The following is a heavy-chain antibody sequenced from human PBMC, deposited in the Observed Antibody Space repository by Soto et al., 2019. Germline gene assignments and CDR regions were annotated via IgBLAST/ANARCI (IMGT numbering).Heavy chain of an antibody. J-gene: IGHJ5*02. CDR3: ARATPYYDFWSGYYIWFDP. CDR2: INAGNGNT. D-gene: IGHD3-3*01. CDR1: GYTFTSYA. V-gene: IGHV1-3*01. Sequence: ASVKVSCKASGYTFTSYAMHWVRQAPGQRLEWMGWINAGNGNTKYSQKFQGRVTITRDTSASTAYMELSSLRSEDTAVYYCARATPYYDFWSGYYIWFDPWGQRTLVIVSS.